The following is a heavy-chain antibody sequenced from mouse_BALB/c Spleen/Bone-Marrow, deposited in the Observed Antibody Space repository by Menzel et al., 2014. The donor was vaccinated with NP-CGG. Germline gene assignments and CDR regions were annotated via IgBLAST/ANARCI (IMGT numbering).Heavy chain of an antibody. CDR1: GFDFSRFW. Sequence: EVMLVESGGGLVQPGGSLKLSCAASGFDFSRFWMSWVRQAPGKGLEWIGEINPDSTTINYTPSLKNKFIISRDNAKNTLYLQMSKVRSEDTALYYCARLGYYGVMVYWGQGTSVTVS. D-gene: IGHD1-1*01. CDR3: ARLGYYGVMVY. CDR2: INPDSTTI. J-gene: IGHJ4*01. V-gene: IGHV4-1*02.